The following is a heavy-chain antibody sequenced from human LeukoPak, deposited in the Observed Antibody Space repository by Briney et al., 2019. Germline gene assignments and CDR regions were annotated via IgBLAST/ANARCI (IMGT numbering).Heavy chain of an antibody. CDR1: GYTFTSYD. D-gene: IGHD3-16*01. V-gene: IGHV1-46*01. CDR3: ANHVTYAYSKIPN. Sequence: GASVKVSCKASGYTFTSYDINWVRQAPGQGLEWMGMINPSGGITTYAQKFQGRVTMTRDMSTSTVYIELSSLTSEDAAVYYCANHVTYAYSKIPNWGQGTLVTVSS. CDR2: INPSGGIT. J-gene: IGHJ4*02.